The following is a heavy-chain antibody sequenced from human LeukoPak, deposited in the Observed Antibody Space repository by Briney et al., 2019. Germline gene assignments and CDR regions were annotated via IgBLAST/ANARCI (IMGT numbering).Heavy chain of an antibody. CDR2: IIPVLGVS. D-gene: IGHD3-22*01. CDR1: GDSFSNNV. CDR3: TREGVYAPDGSGYHRDAFDI. Sequence: SVKVSCKASGDSFSNNVITWVRLAPGQGLEWMGRIIPVLGVSNFARKFQGRVTITADKSTNTAHMELSRLESGDTAVYYCTREGVYAPDGSGYHRDAFDIWGQGTVVIVSS. J-gene: IGHJ3*02. V-gene: IGHV1-69*04.